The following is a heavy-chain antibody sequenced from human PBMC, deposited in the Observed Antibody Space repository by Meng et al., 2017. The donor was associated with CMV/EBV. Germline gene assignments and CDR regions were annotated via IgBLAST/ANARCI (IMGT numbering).Heavy chain of an antibody. J-gene: IGHJ4*02. CDR2: ISAYNGNT. V-gene: IGHV1-18*01. CDR3: ARDRNWNYYEISANLDY. CDR1: GYTFTSYV. Sequence: ASVKVSCKASGYTFTSYVISWVRQAPGQGLEWMGWISAYNGNTNYAQKLQGRVTMTTDTSTSTAYMELRSLRSDDTAVYYCARDRNWNYYEISANLDYWGQGTLVTVSS. D-gene: IGHD1-7*01.